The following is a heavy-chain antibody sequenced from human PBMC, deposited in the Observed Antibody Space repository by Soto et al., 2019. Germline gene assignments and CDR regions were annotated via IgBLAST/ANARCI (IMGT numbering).Heavy chain of an antibody. V-gene: IGHV3-23*01. CDR2: ISGSGGST. J-gene: IGHJ4*02. CDR1: GFTFSSYA. D-gene: IGHD6-19*01. Sequence: EVQLLESGGGLVQPGGSLRLSCAASGFTFSSYAMSWVSQAPGKGLEWVSAISGSGGSTYYADSVKGRFTISRDNSKNTLYLQMNSLRAEDTAVYYCAKDRQWRPLGPDYWGQGTLVTVSS. CDR3: AKDRQWRPLGPDY.